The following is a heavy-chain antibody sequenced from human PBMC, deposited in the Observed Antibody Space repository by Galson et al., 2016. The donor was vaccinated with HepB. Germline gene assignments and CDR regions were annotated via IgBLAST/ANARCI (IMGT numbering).Heavy chain of an antibody. D-gene: IGHD3-3*01. CDR3: VRGSRGSLTVFGGRVPYFDS. Sequence: SLRLSFAASGFTFSSYGMNWVRQGPGKGLGWVLYISSSSSIINYADSVTGRFTISRDNAKNLLYLQMSSLRAEDTAVFYCVRGSRGSLTVFGGRVPYFDSWGQGTLVTVSS. CDR2: ISSSSSII. CDR1: GFTFSSYG. V-gene: IGHV3-48*01. J-gene: IGHJ4*02.